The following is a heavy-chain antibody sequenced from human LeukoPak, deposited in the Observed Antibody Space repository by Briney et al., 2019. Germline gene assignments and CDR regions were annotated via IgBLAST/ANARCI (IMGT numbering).Heavy chain of an antibody. CDR1: GYTLTELS. CDR2: IIPIFGTA. V-gene: IGHV1-69*06. CDR3: ARAQAAAYPFDY. D-gene: IGHD6-13*01. J-gene: IGHJ4*02. Sequence: SVKVSCKVSGYTLTELSMHWVRQAPGKGLEWMGGIIPIFGTANYAQKFQGRVTITADKSTSTAYMELSSLRSEDTAVYYCARAQAAAYPFDYWGQGTLVTVSS.